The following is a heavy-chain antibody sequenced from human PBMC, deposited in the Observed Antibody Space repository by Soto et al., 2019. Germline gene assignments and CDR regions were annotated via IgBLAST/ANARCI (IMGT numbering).Heavy chain of an antibody. CDR1: GFTFSSYG. CDR3: AVAIFGVDKYYFDY. J-gene: IGHJ4*02. V-gene: IGHV3-33*07. D-gene: IGHD3-3*01. CDR2: IWYDGTNK. Sequence: VGSLRLSCAASGFTFSSYGMYWVRQAPGKGLEWVAVIWYDGTNKHYVESVKGRFTISRDNSKNTLYLQMNSLRAEDTAVYYCAVAIFGVDKYYFDYWGQGTLVTVSS.